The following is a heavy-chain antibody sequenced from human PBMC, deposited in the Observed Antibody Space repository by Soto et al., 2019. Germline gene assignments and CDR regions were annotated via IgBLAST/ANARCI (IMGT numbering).Heavy chain of an antibody. Sequence: ESGGGVVQPGRSLRLSCAASGFTFSSYGMHWVRQAPGKGLEWVAVISYDGSNKYYADSVKGRFTISRDNSKNTLYLQMNSLGAEDTAVYYCAKEWGIAAAGNFDCWGQGTLVTVSS. D-gene: IGHD6-13*01. CDR3: AKEWGIAAAGNFDC. J-gene: IGHJ4*02. CDR1: GFTFSSYG. V-gene: IGHV3-30*18. CDR2: ISYDGSNK.